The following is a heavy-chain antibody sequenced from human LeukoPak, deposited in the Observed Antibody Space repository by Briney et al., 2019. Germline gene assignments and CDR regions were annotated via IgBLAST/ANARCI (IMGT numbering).Heavy chain of an antibody. V-gene: IGHV4-59*08. CDR3: ARAREGSGWTYLVY. Sequence: SETLSLTCTVSGGSISSYYWSWIRQPPGKGLEWIGYIYYSGNTNYNPSLRGRVTISVDTSKNQFSLKLSSVTAADTAVYYCARAREGSGWTYLVYWGQGTLVTVSS. D-gene: IGHD6-19*01. J-gene: IGHJ4*02. CDR1: GGSISSYY. CDR2: IYYSGNT.